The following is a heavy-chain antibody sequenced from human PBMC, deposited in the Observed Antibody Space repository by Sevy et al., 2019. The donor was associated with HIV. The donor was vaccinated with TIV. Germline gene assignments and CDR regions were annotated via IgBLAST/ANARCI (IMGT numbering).Heavy chain of an antibody. Sequence: GGSLRLSCAASGFAFSSYAMSWVRQAPGKGLEWVSAISGSGGSTYYADSVKGRFTISRDNSKNTLYLQMNSLRAEDTAVYYCAKEPYSYGSRDYFDYWGQGTLVTVSS. V-gene: IGHV3-23*01. CDR3: AKEPYSYGSRDYFDY. D-gene: IGHD5-18*01. CDR2: ISGSGGST. J-gene: IGHJ4*02. CDR1: GFAFSSYA.